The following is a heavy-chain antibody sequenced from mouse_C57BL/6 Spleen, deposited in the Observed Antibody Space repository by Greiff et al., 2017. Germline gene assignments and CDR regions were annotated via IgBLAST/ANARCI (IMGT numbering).Heavy chain of an antibody. J-gene: IGHJ1*03. V-gene: IGHV3-6*01. CDR1: GYSITSGYY. CDR2: ISYDGSN. Sequence: EVKLVESGPGLVKPSQSLSLTCSVTGYSITSGYYWNWIRQFPGNKLEWMGYISYDGSNNYNPSLKNRISITRDTSKNQFFLKLNSVTTEDTATYYCARGAIDYYGSSWYFDVWGTGTTVTVSS. CDR3: ARGAIDYYGSSWYFDV. D-gene: IGHD1-1*01.